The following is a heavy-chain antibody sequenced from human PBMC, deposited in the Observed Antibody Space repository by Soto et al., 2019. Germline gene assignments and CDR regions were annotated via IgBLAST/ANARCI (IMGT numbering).Heavy chain of an antibody. J-gene: IGHJ5*02. CDR1: GGSISSYY. CDR3: ARQEIARDFWSGLRNWFDP. V-gene: IGHV4-59*08. D-gene: IGHD3-3*01. Sequence: SETLSLTCTVSGGSISSYYWSWIRQPPGKGLEWIGYIYYSGSTNYNPSLKSRVTISVDTSKNQFSLKLSSVTAADTAVYYCARQEIARDFWSGLRNWFDPWGQGTLVTVSS. CDR2: IYYSGST.